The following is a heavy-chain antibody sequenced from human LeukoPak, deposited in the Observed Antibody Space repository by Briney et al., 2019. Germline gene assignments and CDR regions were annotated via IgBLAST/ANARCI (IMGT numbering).Heavy chain of an antibody. J-gene: IGHJ4*02. CDR2: LWSDGIKT. Sequence: GGSLRLSCAASGFTFTNYPMHWVRQAPGKGLEWVAVLWSDGIKTDYADSVKGRFTISRDDSKNTLYLQMNSLRAEDTAVYYCASKSGWSLAHWGQGTLVTVSS. V-gene: IGHV3-33*03. CDR3: ASKSGWSLAH. CDR1: GFTFTNYP. D-gene: IGHD6-19*01.